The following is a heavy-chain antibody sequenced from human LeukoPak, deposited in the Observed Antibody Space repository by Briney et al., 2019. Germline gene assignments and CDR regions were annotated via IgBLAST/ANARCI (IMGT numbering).Heavy chain of an antibody. CDR1: GFTVSSNY. D-gene: IGHD3-16*02. CDR2: IYSGGST. V-gene: IGHV3-53*01. Sequence: GGSLRLSCAASGFTVSSNYMNWVRQAPGKGLEWVSLIYSGGSTKYADSVKGRFTISRDNSKNTLYLQMNSLRAEDTAVYYCAKGAFGGVIVIFYWGQGTLVTVSS. J-gene: IGHJ4*02. CDR3: AKGAFGGVIVIFY.